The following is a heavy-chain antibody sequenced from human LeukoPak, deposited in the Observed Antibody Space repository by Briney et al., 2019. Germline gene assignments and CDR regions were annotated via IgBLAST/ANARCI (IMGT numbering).Heavy chain of an antibody. CDR3: ARVDDSGYDNNAFDI. Sequence: SVKVSCKASGGTFSRYAFTWVRQAPGQGLEWVARIIPILGIANYAQNFQGRVTITADKSTSTAYMELTSLRSEDTAVYYCARVDDSGYDNNAFDIWGQGTMVTVSS. V-gene: IGHV1-69*04. D-gene: IGHD5-12*01. J-gene: IGHJ3*02. CDR1: GGTFSRYA. CDR2: IIPILGIA.